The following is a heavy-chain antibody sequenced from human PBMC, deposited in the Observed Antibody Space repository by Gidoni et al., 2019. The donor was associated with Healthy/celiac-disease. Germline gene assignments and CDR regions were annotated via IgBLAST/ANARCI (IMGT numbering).Heavy chain of an antibody. J-gene: IGHJ4*02. CDR2: IYYSGST. CDR3: ARLHVGGFDY. V-gene: IGHV4-39*01. CDR1: GGSISSSSYY. Sequence: QLQLQESGPGLVKPSETLSLTCTGSGGSISSSSYYWGWIRQPPGKGLEWIGSIYYSGSTYYNPSLKSRVTISVDTSKNQFSLKLSSVTAADTAVYYCARLHVGGFDYWGQGTLVTVSS. D-gene: IGHD1-26*01.